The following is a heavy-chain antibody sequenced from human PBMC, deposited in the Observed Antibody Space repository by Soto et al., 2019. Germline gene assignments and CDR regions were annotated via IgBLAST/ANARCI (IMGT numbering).Heavy chain of an antibody. V-gene: IGHV1-58*01. CDR2: IDVGGGNT. D-gene: IGHD6-13*01. CDR1: GFTFSSSA. J-gene: IGHJ6*02. CDR3: ARALSIAAAGTGNGMDV. Sequence: GASVKVSCKTSGFTFSSSAVHWVRQARGHRLQWMGWIDVGGGNTSYAQMLQERVTISRDMSTSTAYMELSSLRSEDTAVYYCARALSIAAAGTGNGMDVWGQGTTVTVSS.